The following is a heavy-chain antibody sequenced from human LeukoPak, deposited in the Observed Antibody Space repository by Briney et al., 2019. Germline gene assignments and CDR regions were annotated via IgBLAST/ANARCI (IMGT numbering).Heavy chain of an antibody. D-gene: IGHD6-13*01. CDR2: IFHTGST. V-gene: IGHV4-4*02. J-gene: IGHJ6*03. CDR3: ARLIAAAGTGYMDV. CDR1: GGSITTNNW. Sequence: PSGTLSLTCAVSGGSITTNNWWSWVRQSPGKGLEWIGEIFHTGSTKYNPSLKSRVTISVDTSKNQFSLKLSSVTAADTAVYYCARLIAAAGTGYMDVWGKGTTVTISS.